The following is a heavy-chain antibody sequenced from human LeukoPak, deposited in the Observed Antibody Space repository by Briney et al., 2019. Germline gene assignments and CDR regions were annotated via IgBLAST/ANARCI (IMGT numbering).Heavy chain of an antibody. V-gene: IGHV3-33*01. CDR1: GFIFSSHG. J-gene: IGHJ4*02. CDR3: ARGPEVGATVDLFDY. CDR2: IWYDGSNK. Sequence: GGSLRLSCAASGFIFSSHGMNWVRQTPGKGLEWVAVIWYDGSNKYYADSVKGRFIISRDNSKNTLYLQMNSLRPEDTAVYYCARGPEVGATVDLFDYWGQGTLVTVSS. D-gene: IGHD1-26*01.